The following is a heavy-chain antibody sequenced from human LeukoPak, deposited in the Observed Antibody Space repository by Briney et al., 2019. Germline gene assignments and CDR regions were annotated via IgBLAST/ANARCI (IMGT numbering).Heavy chain of an antibody. CDR2: IYHSGST. J-gene: IGHJ3*02. CDR3: AREAVVATVAFDI. CDR1: GGSISSSSYY. Sequence: SETLSLTCTVSGGSISSSSYYWGWIRQPPGKGLEWIGSIYHSGSTYYNPSLKSRVTISVDTSKNQFSLKLSSVTAADTAVYYCAREAVVATVAFDIWGQGTMVTVSS. V-gene: IGHV4-39*07. D-gene: IGHD5-12*01.